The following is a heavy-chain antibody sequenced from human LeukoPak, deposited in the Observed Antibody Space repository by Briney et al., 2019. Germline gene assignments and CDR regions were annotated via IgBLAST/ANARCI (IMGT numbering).Heavy chain of an antibody. D-gene: IGHD3-10*01. Sequence: SVKVSCKASGGTFSSYAISWVRQAPGQGLEWMGGIIPIFGTANYAQKFQGRVTITADESTSTAYMELSSLRSEDTTVYYCARVTTMVRGVIPILGYWGQGTLVTVSS. CDR1: GGTFSSYA. CDR2: IIPIFGTA. CDR3: ARVTTMVRGVIPILGY. V-gene: IGHV1-69*13. J-gene: IGHJ4*02.